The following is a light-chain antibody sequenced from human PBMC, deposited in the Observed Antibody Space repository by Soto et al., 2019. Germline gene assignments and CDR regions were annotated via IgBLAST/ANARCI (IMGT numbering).Light chain of an antibody. Sequence: DIQMTQSPSSLSASVGDRVTITCRASQSISSYLNWYQQKPGKAPKLLIYAASSLQSGVPSRFSGSGSGTDFTLTISSLQPEDFATYYGQQSYSTPLYTFGQGTELEIK. V-gene: IGKV1-39*01. J-gene: IGKJ2*01. CDR3: QQSYSTPLYT. CDR1: QSISSY. CDR2: AAS.